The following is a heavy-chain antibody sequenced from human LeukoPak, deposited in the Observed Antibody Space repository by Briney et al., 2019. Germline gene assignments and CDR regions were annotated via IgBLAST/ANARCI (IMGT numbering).Heavy chain of an antibody. CDR3: ARVPTTDTDTAYFSWFDP. Sequence: GGSLRLSCAASGFTFSSYAMHWVRQAPGKGLEYVSAISSNRGSTYYANSVKGRFTISRDNSKNTLYLQMGSLRAEDMAVYYCARVPTTDTDTAYFSWFDPWGQGTLVTVSS. CDR1: GFTFSSYA. V-gene: IGHV3-64*01. CDR2: ISSNRGST. D-gene: IGHD5-18*01. J-gene: IGHJ5*02.